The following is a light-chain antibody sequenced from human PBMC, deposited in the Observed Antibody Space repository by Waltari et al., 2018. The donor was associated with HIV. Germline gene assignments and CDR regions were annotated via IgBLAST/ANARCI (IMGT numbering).Light chain of an antibody. CDR3: AAWDDSLKGGA. V-gene: IGLV1-44*01. CDR1: TSNIGGNT. J-gene: IGLJ1*01. Sequence: SVLAQPPSASGTPGQRVTISCSGSTSNIGGNTVSWYQQLPGTAPKLLIYSNNQRPSGVPGRVSVSTSGTSASLVISGLQSEDEADYYCAAWDDSLKGGAFGPGTKVTVL. CDR2: SNN.